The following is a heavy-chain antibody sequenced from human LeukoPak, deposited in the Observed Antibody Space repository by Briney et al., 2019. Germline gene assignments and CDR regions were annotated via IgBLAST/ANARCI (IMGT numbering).Heavy chain of an antibody. Sequence: PGGSPRLSCVTSGFTFSNIGMNWVRQAPGKGLEWVAAIPGRGDYTYYADSLRGRFSISRDNSKSTLYLQMTSLRAEDTAIYYCVKDHKSGRFFDFWGQGTLVTVSS. CDR1: GFTFSNIG. CDR3: VKDHKSGRFFDF. D-gene: IGHD3-16*01. CDR2: IPGRGDYT. J-gene: IGHJ4*02. V-gene: IGHV3-23*01.